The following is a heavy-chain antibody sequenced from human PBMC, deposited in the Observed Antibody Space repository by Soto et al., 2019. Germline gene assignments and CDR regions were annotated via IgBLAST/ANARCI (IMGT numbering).Heavy chain of an antibody. D-gene: IGHD2-2*01. Sequence: TGGSLRLSCAASGFTFSSYSMNWVRQAPGKGLEWVSYISSSSSTIYYADSVKGRFTISRDNAKNSLYLQMNSLRAEDTAVYYCARDATSSGYCSSTSCQRLNWFDPWGQGTLVTVSS. J-gene: IGHJ5*02. CDR1: GFTFSSYS. CDR3: ARDATSSGYCSSTSCQRLNWFDP. CDR2: ISSSSSTI. V-gene: IGHV3-48*01.